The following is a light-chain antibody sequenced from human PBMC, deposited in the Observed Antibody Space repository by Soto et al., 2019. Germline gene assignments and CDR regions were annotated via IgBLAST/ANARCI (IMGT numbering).Light chain of an antibody. J-gene: IGKJ1*01. CDR3: QQYNTYSPWT. CDR1: QSISSW. V-gene: IGKV1-5*03. CDR2: KAS. Sequence: DIQMTQSPSTLSASVGDRVTITCRASQSISSWLAWYQQKPGKAPNLLIYKASSLESGVPSRFSGSGFGTEFTLTISSLQPDDFATYYCQQYNTYSPWTFGQGTKVEIK.